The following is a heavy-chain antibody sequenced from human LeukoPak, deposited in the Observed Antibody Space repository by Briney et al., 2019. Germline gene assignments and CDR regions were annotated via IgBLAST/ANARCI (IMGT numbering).Heavy chain of an antibody. V-gene: IGHV1-69*13. J-gene: IGHJ4*02. D-gene: IGHD3-22*01. CDR3: AVTTYYYDSSGYGFDY. CDR1: GGTFSSYA. Sequence: GASVKVSCTASGGTFSSYAISWVRQAPGQGLEWMGGIIPIFGTANYAQKFQGRVTITADESTSTAYMELSSLRSEDTAVYYCAVTTYYYDSSGYGFDYWGQGTLVTISS. CDR2: IIPIFGTA.